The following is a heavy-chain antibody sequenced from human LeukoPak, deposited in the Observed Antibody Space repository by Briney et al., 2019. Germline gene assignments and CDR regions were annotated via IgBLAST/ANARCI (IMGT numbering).Heavy chain of an antibody. CDR3: AANSADENTLGSSYKV. V-gene: IGHV4-4*08. J-gene: IGHJ4*02. Sequence: PSETLSLTCTVSGDSMSDYFWTWIRQPPGKGLEWIGYAADSGSTNYNPSLKSRVTLSVDTSKNHFSLRLTSVNAADTAVYYCAANSADENTLGSSYKVWGQGTLVTVSS. D-gene: IGHD3-10*01. CDR2: AADSGST. CDR1: GDSMSDYF.